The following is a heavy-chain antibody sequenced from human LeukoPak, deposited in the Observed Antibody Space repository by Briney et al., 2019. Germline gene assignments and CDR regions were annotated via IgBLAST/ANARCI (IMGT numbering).Heavy chain of an antibody. J-gene: IGHJ4*02. Sequence: APVKVSCKVSGYTLTELSMHWVRQAPGKGLEWMGGFDPEDGETIYAQKFQGRVTMTEDTSTDTAYMELSSLRSEDTAVYYCATALYGSGSPPAWGQGTLVTVSS. CDR3: ATALYGSGSPPA. D-gene: IGHD3-10*01. CDR2: FDPEDGET. V-gene: IGHV1-24*01. CDR1: GYTLTELS.